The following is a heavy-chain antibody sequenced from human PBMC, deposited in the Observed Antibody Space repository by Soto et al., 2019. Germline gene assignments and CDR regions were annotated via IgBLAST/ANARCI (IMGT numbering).Heavy chain of an antibody. Sequence: QVQLVQSGGEGKKPGASVKVSCKASGYTFTSYGINWVRQAPGQGLEWIGWISAYNGNTNYAQRLQGRVTMTTDTATSTGYMELRSLTSDDTAVYFCSRRLRYFASDYWCQGSLVTVSS. CDR1: GYTFTSYG. V-gene: IGHV1-18*01. J-gene: IGHJ4*02. D-gene: IGHD3-9*01. CDR2: ISAYNGNT. CDR3: SRRLRYFASDY.